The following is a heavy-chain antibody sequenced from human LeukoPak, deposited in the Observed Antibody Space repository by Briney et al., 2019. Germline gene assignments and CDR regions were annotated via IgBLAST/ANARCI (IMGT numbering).Heavy chain of an antibody. CDR2: IIPILGIA. Sequence: SVKVSCRASGGTFSSYAISWVRQAPGQGLEWMGRIIPILGIANYAQKFQGRVTITADKSTSTAYMELSRQRSEDTAVYYYERIKVVPATYGYYYGMDVWGQGTTVTVSS. V-gene: IGHV1-69*04. CDR3: ERIKVVPATYGYYYGMDV. J-gene: IGHJ6*02. D-gene: IGHD2-2*01. CDR1: GGTFSSYA.